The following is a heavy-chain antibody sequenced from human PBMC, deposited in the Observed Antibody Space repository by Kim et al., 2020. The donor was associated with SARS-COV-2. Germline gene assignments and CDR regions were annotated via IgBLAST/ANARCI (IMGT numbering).Heavy chain of an antibody. V-gene: IGHV3-11*06. Sequence: ADCVKGGFSISRDNAKNSLYLQLNSLRAEDTAVYYCARVGHGRWRAPFDYWGKGTLVTVSS. D-gene: IGHD2-15*01. CDR3: ARVGHGRWRAPFDY. J-gene: IGHJ4*02.